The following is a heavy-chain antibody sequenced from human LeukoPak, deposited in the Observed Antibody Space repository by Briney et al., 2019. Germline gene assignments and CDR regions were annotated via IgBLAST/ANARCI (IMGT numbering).Heavy chain of an antibody. CDR2: ISWNSGSI. V-gene: IGHV3-9*01. CDR1: GFTFDDYA. D-gene: IGHD3-16*01. CDR3: ANAVEAQTWGSAAFAY. J-gene: IGHJ4*02. Sequence: GGSLTVSCAASGFTFDDYAMHWVRQAPGKGLEWVSCISWNSGSIGYADSLKGRLTISRDNAKTSLYLQMNSLRAEGTALYYCANAVEAQTWGSAAFAYWGPGTLVTVSS.